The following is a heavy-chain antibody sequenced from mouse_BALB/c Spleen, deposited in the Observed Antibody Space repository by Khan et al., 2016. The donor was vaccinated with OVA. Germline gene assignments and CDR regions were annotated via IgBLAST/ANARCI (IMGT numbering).Heavy chain of an antibody. V-gene: IGHV1-7*01. Sequence: VQLQQSGAELAKPGASVKMSCKASGYTFINYWILWVKQRPGQGLEWIGYINPSTAYTEYNQNFKDKATLTADKSSRTAYMHLSNLPSEDSAVNYCARRGLRWDFDYWGQGTTLTVSS. CDR1: GYTFINYW. J-gene: IGHJ2*01. CDR2: INPSTAYT. CDR3: ARRGLRWDFDY. D-gene: IGHD1-1*01.